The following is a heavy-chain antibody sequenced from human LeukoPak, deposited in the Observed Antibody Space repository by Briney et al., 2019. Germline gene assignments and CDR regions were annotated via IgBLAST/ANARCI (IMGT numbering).Heavy chain of an antibody. V-gene: IGHV1-69*13. Sequence: ASVKLSCKASGVTFSSYGISWVRQAPGQGLEWMGGIIPIFGTANYAQKFQGRVTITADESTSTAYMELSSLRAEDTAVYYCARGSSERFLEWLFDYWGQGTLVTVSS. J-gene: IGHJ4*02. CDR3: ARGSSERFLEWLFDY. CDR2: IIPIFGTA. CDR1: GVTFSSYG. D-gene: IGHD3-3*01.